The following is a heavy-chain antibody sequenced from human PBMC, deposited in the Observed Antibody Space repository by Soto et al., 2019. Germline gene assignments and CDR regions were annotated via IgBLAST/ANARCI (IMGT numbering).Heavy chain of an antibody. D-gene: IGHD3-3*02. CDR2: MFYGVST. Sequence: KPXETLSLTCTVAGSSINSSGYYWGWIRQPPGKGLEWIGSMFYGVSTYYNPSLKSRVTVSVDTSKNQFSLNLRSVTAADTAVYYCARLPSRHLVDYWGQGTLVTVSS. V-gene: IGHV4-39*01. J-gene: IGHJ4*02. CDR3: ARLPSRHLVDY. CDR1: GSSINSSGYY.